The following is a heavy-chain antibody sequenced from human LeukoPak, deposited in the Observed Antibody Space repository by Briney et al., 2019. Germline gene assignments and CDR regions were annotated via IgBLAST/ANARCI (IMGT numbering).Heavy chain of an antibody. CDR2: IYETGHT. CDR3: ARHDLRGGFDS. D-gene: IGHD5-12*01. J-gene: IGHJ4*02. CDR1: GGSISNYY. V-gene: IGHV4-59*08. Sequence: PSETLSLTCTVSGGSISNYYWSWIRQPPGKGLEWIAYIYETGHTGYNPSLKTRVTISLDTSKNQFSLKLNSVTAADTAVYYCARHDLRGGFDSWGQGTLVAVSS.